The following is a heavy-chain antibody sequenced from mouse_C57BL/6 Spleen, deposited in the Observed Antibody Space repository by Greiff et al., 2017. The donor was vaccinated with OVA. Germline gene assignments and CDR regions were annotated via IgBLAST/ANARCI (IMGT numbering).Heavy chain of an antibody. CDR3: TRPGSSLFDY. J-gene: IGHJ2*01. Sequence: QVQLKESGAELVRPGASVTLSCKASGYTFTDYEMHWVKQTPVHGLEWIGAIDPETGGTAYNQKFKGKAILTADKSSSTAYMELRSLTSEDSAVYYCTRPGSSLFDYWGQGTTLTVSS. D-gene: IGHD1-1*01. V-gene: IGHV1-15*01. CDR1: GYTFTDYE. CDR2: IDPETGGT.